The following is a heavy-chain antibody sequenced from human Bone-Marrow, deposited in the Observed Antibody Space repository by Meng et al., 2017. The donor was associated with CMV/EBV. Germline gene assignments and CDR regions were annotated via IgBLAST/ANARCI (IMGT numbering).Heavy chain of an antibody. CDR3: ARGGCSSTSCCSDY. Sequence: GGSLRLSCAASGFTFSSYWMSWVRQAPGKGLEWVSSISSSGSTIYYADSVKGRFTISRDNAKNSLYLQMNSLRAEDTAVYYCARGGCSSTSCCSDYWGQGTLVTVSS. CDR1: GFTFSSYW. J-gene: IGHJ4*02. D-gene: IGHD2-2*01. V-gene: IGHV3-21*04. CDR2: ISSSGSTI.